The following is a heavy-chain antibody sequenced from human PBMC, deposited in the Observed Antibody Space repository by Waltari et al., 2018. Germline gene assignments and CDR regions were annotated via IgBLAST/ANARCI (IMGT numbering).Heavy chain of an antibody. Sequence: EVQLVESGGGLVQPGGSLRLSWAASGFTFSSHWMSWVRQAPGKGLEWVANIKQDGSEKYYVDSVKGRFTISRDNAKNSLYLQMNSLRAEDTAVYYCARERGEVYFDYWGQGTLVTVSS. V-gene: IGHV3-7*04. CDR1: GFTFSSHW. CDR2: IKQDGSEK. CDR3: ARERGEVYFDY. J-gene: IGHJ4*02. D-gene: IGHD3-16*01.